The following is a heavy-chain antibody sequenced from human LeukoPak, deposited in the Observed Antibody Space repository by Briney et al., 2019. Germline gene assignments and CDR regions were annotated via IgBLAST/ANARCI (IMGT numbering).Heavy chain of an antibody. Sequence: AASVKVSCKASGYTFTNFGISWVRQAPGQGLEWMGIINPSGGSTMYAQKFQGRVTMTRDTSTSTVYMELSSLRSEDTAVYYCARDLVLGGVDAFDIWGQGTMVTVSS. J-gene: IGHJ3*02. CDR2: INPSGGST. CDR1: GYTFTNFG. CDR3: ARDLVLGGVDAFDI. V-gene: IGHV1-46*01. D-gene: IGHD2-15*01.